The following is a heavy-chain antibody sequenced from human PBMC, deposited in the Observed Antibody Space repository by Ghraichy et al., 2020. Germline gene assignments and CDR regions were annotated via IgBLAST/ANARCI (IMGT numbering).Heavy chain of an antibody. V-gene: IGHV3-23*01. CDR1: GFTFSTYA. CDR2: IIGRDPGP. CDR3: AKGNLGHCRGTFCYYFDS. J-gene: IGHJ4*02. D-gene: IGHD2/OR15-2a*01. Sequence: GESLNIACTASGFTFSTYAMSWVRKAPGKGPEWVAAIIGRDPGPYHAASVRGRFTISRDNSRNTLYLQMNFLRPEDTAVYYCAKGNLGHCRGTFCYYFDSWGQGTLVTVSS.